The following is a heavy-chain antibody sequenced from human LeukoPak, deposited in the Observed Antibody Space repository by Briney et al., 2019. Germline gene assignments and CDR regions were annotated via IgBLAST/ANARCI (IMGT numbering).Heavy chain of an antibody. CDR2: INHSGST. Sequence: SETLSLTCAVYGGSFSGYYWSWIRQPPGKGLEWIGEINHSGSTNYNPSLKSRVTISVDTSKNQFSLKLSSVIAADPAVYYCARCGMNRSWIQLWAYFAYWGQGTLVTVSS. CDR3: ARCGMNRSWIQLWAYFAY. D-gene: IGHD5-18*01. V-gene: IGHV4-34*01. CDR1: GGSFSGYY. J-gene: IGHJ4*02.